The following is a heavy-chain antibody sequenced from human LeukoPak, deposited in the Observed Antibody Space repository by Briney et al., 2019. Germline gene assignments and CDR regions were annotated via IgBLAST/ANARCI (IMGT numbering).Heavy chain of an antibody. CDR3: ASRNMGH. Sequence: TASETLSLTCAVYGGSFSGYYWSWTRQPPGKGLEWIGEINHSGSTNYNPSLKSRVTISVDTSKNQFSLKLSSVTAADTAVYYCASRNMGHWGQGTLVTVSS. CDR1: GGSFSGYY. CDR2: INHSGST. V-gene: IGHV4-34*01. J-gene: IGHJ4*02. D-gene: IGHD2/OR15-2a*01.